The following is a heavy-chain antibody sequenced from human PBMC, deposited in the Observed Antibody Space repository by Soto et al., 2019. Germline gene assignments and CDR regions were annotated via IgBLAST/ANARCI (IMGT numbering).Heavy chain of an antibody. D-gene: IGHD1-1*01. CDR2: INPTGGT. V-gene: IGHV4-34*01. J-gene: IGHJ4*02. CDR3: ARTRATPASRNLDY. Sequence: SETQSLTCAVYGGSFSGYYWSWIRQSPGKGLEWIGEINPTGGTNYNPSLKSRVTMSVDTSKDQFSLQLSSVTAADTAVYYCARTRATPASRNLDYWGQGTLVTVSS. CDR1: GGSFSGYY.